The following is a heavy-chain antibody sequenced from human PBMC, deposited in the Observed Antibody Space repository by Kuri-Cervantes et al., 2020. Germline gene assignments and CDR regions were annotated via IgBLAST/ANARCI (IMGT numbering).Heavy chain of an antibody. D-gene: IGHD2-2*01. CDR3: ARPAAQKRGDFDG. CDR2: ISYDGSNK. CDR1: GFTFSSYG. V-gene: IGHV3-30*03. J-gene: IGHJ4*01. Sequence: GESLKISCAASGFTFSSYGMHWVRQAPGKGLEWVAVISYDGSNKYYADSVKGRFTISRDNSKNTLYLQMNSLRAEDTAVYYCARPAAQKRGDFDGWGQGTLVTVSS.